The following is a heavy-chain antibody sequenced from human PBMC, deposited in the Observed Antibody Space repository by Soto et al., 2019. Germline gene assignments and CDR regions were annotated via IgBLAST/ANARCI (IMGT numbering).Heavy chain of an antibody. CDR3: ARGRLTYYYGSGSSAKNWFDP. J-gene: IGHJ5*02. V-gene: IGHV4-34*01. CDR2: INHSGST. D-gene: IGHD3-10*01. Sequence: PSETLSLTCAVYGGSFSGYYWSWIRQPPGKGLEWIGEINHSGSTNYNPSLKSRVTISVDTSKNQFSLKLSSVTAADTAVYYCARGRLTYYYGSGSSAKNWFDPWGQGTLVTVSS. CDR1: GGSFSGYY.